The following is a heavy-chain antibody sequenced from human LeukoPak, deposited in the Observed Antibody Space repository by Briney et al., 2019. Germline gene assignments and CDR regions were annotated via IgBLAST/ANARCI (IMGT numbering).Heavy chain of an antibody. CDR1: GFTFSSYS. CDR3: ARASYSGADY. V-gene: IGHV3-21*01. D-gene: IGHD1-26*01. Sequence: GGSLRLSCAASGFTFSSYSMNWVRQAPGKGLEWVSSISSSSSYIYYADSVKGRFTISRDNAKNSLYLRMNSLRAEDTAVYYCARASYSGADYWGQGNPGHRLL. CDR2: ISSSSSYI. J-gene: IGHJ4*02.